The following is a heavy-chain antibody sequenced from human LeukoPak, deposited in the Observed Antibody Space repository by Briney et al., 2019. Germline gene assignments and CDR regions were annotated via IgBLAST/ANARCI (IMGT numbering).Heavy chain of an antibody. CDR3: ARGVSGGDTFDY. CDR1: GGSISSYY. D-gene: IGHD2-21*01. V-gene: IGHV4-59*08. Sequence: MASETLSLTCTVSGGSISSYYWSWIRQPPGKGLEWIGYIYYSGSTNYNPSLKSRVTISVDTSKNQFSLKLSSVTAADTAVYYCARGVSGGDTFDYWGQGTLVTVSS. J-gene: IGHJ4*02. CDR2: IYYSGST.